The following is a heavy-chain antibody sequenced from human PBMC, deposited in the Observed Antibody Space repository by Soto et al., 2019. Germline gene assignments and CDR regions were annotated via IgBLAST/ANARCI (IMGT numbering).Heavy chain of an antibody. CDR1: GFTFSNAW. J-gene: IGHJ6*02. V-gene: IGHV3-15*07. D-gene: IGHD2-15*01. Sequence: EVQLVESGGGLVKPGGSLRLSCAASGFTFSNAWMNWVRQAPGKGLEWVGRIKSKTDGGTTDYAAPVKGRFTISRDDSKNTLYLQMNSLKTEDTAVYYCTTDRRGAGYYYYGMDVWGQGTTVTVSS. CDR2: IKSKTDGGTT. CDR3: TTDRRGAGYYYYGMDV.